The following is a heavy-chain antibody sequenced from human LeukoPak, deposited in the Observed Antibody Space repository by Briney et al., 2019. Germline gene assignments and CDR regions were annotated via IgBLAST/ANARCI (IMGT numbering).Heavy chain of an antibody. CDR3: AKTFGWPFYFDY. Sequence: QPGGSLRLSCAASGFPFSSYGMGWVRPAPGKGLEWVSGISGGGATTYYADSVKGRFTISRDNSKNTLHSDMSSLRAEDTAEYYCAKTFGWPFYFDYWGQGTLVTVSS. J-gene: IGHJ4*02. V-gene: IGHV3-23*01. D-gene: IGHD2/OR15-2a*01. CDR2: ISGGGATT. CDR1: GFPFSSYG.